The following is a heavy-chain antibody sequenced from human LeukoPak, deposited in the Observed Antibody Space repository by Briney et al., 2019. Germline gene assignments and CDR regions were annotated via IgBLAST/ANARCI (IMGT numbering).Heavy chain of an antibody. CDR2: IYYSGST. J-gene: IGHJ3*02. CDR1: GGSISSYY. V-gene: IGHV4-59*01. CDR3: ARDYWGSSWYGGAFDI. Sequence: SETLSLTCTVSGGSISSYYWSWVRQPPGKGLEGIGYIYYSGSTNYNPSLTSRVTISVDTSKNQFSLKLSSVTAADTAVYYCARDYWGSSWYGGAFDIWGQGTMVTVSS. D-gene: IGHD6-13*01.